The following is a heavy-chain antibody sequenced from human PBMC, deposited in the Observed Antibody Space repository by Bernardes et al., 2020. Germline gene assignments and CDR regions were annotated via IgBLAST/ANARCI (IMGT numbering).Heavy chain of an antibody. CDR3: AKVSGSYGYYYYYMDV. CDR1: GFTFSSYG. CDR2: ISYDGSNK. V-gene: IGHV3-30*18. J-gene: IGHJ6*03. D-gene: IGHD1-26*01. Sequence: SLRPFFAALGFTFSSYGLHWVRQAPVKGLEWVAVISYDGSNKYYADSVKGRFTISRDNSKNTRYLQMNSLRAEDTAVYYCAKVSGSYGYYYYYMDVWGKGTTVTVSS.